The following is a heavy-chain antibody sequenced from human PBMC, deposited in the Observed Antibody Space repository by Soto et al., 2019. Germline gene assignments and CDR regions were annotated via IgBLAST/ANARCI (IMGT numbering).Heavy chain of an antibody. V-gene: IGHV1-24*01. D-gene: IGHD3-3*01. CDR3: ATRDLEWLLFAFDI. Sequence: VSEKVSCKVSGYTLTELSMHWVRQAPGKGLEWMGGFDPEDGETIYAQKFQGRVTMTEDTSTDTAYMALSSLRSEDTAVYYCATRDLEWLLFAFDIWGQGTMVTVSS. J-gene: IGHJ3*02. CDR2: FDPEDGET. CDR1: GYTLTELS.